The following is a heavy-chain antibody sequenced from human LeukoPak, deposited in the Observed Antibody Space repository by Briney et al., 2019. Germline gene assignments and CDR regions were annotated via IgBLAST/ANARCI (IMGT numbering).Heavy chain of an antibody. J-gene: IGHJ5*02. V-gene: IGHV4-59*01. Sequence: SETLSLACTVSGGSISSYYWSWIRQPPGKGLEWIGYIYYSGSTNYNPSLKSRVTISVDTSKNQFSLKLSSVTAADTAVYYCARGYSSGWYVFDPWGQGTLVTVSS. CDR1: GGSISSYY. CDR3: ARGYSSGWYVFDP. D-gene: IGHD6-13*01. CDR2: IYYSGST.